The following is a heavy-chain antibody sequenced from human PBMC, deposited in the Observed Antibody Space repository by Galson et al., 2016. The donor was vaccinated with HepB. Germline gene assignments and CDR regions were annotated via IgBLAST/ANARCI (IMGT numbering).Heavy chain of an antibody. D-gene: IGHD3-3*01. V-gene: IGHV2-5*02. CDR3: LHRNYDFWSGYYPKWYFHV. Sequence: PALVKPTQTLTLSCSFSGFSLSSNGEAVGWIRQPPGKALEWLAMIYWDDDKRFSPSLNSRLTITKDTSNNQVFLTLTNMDPVDTGTYYFLHRNYDFWSGYYPKWYFHVWGRGTLVTVSS. CDR1: GFSLSSNGEA. J-gene: IGHJ2*01. CDR2: IYWDDDK.